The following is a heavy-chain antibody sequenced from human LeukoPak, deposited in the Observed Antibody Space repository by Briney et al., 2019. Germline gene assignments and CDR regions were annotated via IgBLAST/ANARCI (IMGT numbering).Heavy chain of an antibody. CDR3: ARGRYCSADICSGGDAFDT. CDR1: GGSINNYY. CDR2: IYTRGST. V-gene: IGHV4-4*07. D-gene: IGHD2-15*01. J-gene: IGHJ3*02. Sequence: PSETLSLTCTVSGGSINNYYWSWIRQPAGKGLEWIGRIYTRGSTNYNPSLKSRVTMSVDTSKNQFSLKLSSVTAAGTAVYYCARGRYCSADICSGGDAFDTWGQGTMVSVSS.